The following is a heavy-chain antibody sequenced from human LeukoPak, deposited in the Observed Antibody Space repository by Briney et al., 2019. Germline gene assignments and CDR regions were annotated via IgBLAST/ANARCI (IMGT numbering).Heavy chain of an antibody. CDR1: GFNIYTYT. Sequence: PGGPLRLSCDASGFNIYTYTMYWVRQAPGQGLEWVSGIRNSDGVTYYADSVRGRFTISTDNSKNTLYLQMNSLRAEDTAVYYCAKDQDYYDSSGYYFWGQGTLVTVSS. CDR3: AKDQDYYDSSGYYF. J-gene: IGHJ4*02. CDR2: IRNSDGVT. V-gene: IGHV3-23*01. D-gene: IGHD3-22*01.